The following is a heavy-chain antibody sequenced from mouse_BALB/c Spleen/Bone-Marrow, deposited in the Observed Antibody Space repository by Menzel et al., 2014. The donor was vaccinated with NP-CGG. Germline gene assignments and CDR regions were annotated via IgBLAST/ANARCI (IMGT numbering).Heavy chain of an antibody. D-gene: IGHD2-13*01. CDR2: INPSNGGT. CDR1: GYTFXSYY. Sequence: VQLQQSGAELVEPGASVKLSCKASGYTFXSYYMYWVKQRPGQGLEWIGEINPSNGGTNFNEKFKSKATLTVDKSSSTAYMQLSSLTSEDSAVYYCTREGDSPFAYWGQGTLVTVSA. V-gene: IGHV1S81*02. CDR3: TREGDSPFAY. J-gene: IGHJ3*01.